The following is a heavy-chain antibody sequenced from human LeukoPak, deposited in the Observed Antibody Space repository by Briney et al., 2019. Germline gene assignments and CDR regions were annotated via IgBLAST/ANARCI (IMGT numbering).Heavy chain of an antibody. Sequence: ASVKVSCTASGYTFTGYYMHWVRQAPGQGLEWMGWINPNSGGTNYAQKFQGWVTMTRDTSITTAYMELSRLRSDDTAVYYCARGTAVAGSGLVYYFDYWGQGTLVTVSS. CDR1: GYTFTGYY. D-gene: IGHD6-19*01. V-gene: IGHV1-2*04. J-gene: IGHJ4*02. CDR2: INPNSGGT. CDR3: ARGTAVAGSGLVYYFDY.